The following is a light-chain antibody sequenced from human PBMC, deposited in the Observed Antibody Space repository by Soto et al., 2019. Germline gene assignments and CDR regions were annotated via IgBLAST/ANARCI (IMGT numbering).Light chain of an antibody. CDR1: QDITNY. Sequence: DIQMTQSPSSLSASVGDRVTITCQASQDITNYLNWNQQKPGEAPKLLIYDASNLETGVPSRFSGSGSGTDFTFTISSLQPEDIATYYCLQYDISPVFGPGTKVDIK. CDR2: DAS. V-gene: IGKV1-33*01. CDR3: LQYDISPV. J-gene: IGKJ3*01.